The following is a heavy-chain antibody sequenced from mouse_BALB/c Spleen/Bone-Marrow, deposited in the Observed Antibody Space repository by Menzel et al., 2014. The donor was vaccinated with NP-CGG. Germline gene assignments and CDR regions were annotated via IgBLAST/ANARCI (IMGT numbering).Heavy chain of an antibody. J-gene: IGHJ4*01. CDR1: GFSLTSYG. Sequence: QVQLQQSGPGLVQPSQSLSITCTVSGFSLTSYGVRWVRQSPGKGLEWLGVIWRGGSTDYNAAFMSRLSITKDNSKSQVFFKMNSLQADDTAIYYCAKIGTTTGAMDYWGQGTSVTVSS. V-gene: IGHV2-5*01. D-gene: IGHD2-14*01. CDR3: AKIGTTTGAMDY. CDR2: IWRGGST.